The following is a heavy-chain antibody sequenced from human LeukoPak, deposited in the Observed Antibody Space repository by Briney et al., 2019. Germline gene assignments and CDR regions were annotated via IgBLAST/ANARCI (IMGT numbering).Heavy chain of an antibody. Sequence: SETLSLTCTVSSGSISSYYWSWIRQPPGEGLEWIGYIYYTGNNNFNPSLKSRVTISVDTSKNQFSLKLTSVTAADTAVYYCARGGGAPGYDNEFDYWGQGILVTVSS. CDR2: IYYTGNN. CDR3: ARGGGAPGYDNEFDY. J-gene: IGHJ4*02. CDR1: SGSISSYY. D-gene: IGHD5-12*01. V-gene: IGHV4-59*01.